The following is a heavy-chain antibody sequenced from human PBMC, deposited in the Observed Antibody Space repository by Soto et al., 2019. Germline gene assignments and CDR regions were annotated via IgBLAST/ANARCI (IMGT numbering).Heavy chain of an antibody. CDR3: AAVPYSYYYDSSGYKVPYFDY. CDR2: IVVGSGNT. V-gene: IGHV1-58*01. CDR1: GFTFTSSA. J-gene: IGHJ4*02. Sequence: SVKVSCKASGFTFTSSAVQWVRQARGQRLEWIGWIVVGSGNTNYAQKFQERVTITRDMSTSTAYMELSSLRSEDTAVYYCAAVPYSYYYDSSGYKVPYFDYRGQATLVTVSS. D-gene: IGHD3-22*01.